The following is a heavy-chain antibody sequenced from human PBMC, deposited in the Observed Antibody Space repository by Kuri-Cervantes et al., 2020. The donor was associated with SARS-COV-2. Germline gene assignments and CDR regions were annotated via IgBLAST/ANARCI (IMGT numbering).Heavy chain of an antibody. Sequence: SETLSLTCTVSGGSISSSSYYWGWIRQPPGKGLEWIGSIYYSGSTYYNPSLKSRVTISVDTSKNQLSLKLSSVTAADTAVYYCARLRQQSVAFDIWGQGTMVTVSS. J-gene: IGHJ3*02. V-gene: IGHV4-39*01. CDR2: IYYSGST. D-gene: IGHD1/OR15-1a*01. CDR3: ARLRQQSVAFDI. CDR1: GGSISSSSYY.